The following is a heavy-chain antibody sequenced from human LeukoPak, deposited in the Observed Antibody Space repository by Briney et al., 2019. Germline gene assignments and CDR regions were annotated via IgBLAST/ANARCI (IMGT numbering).Heavy chain of an antibody. J-gene: IGHJ4*02. CDR3: AKKGYGSGWPRSFDY. CDR1: GFTFSNYG. D-gene: IGHD6-25*01. CDR2: ISGSGGST. V-gene: IGHV3-23*01. Sequence: GGSLRLSCAASGFTFSNYGMSWVRQTPGKGLEWLSAISGSGGSTYYADSMKGRFTISRDNSKNTLYLQMNSLRAEDTAVYYCAKKGYGSGWPRSFDYWGQGTLVTVSS.